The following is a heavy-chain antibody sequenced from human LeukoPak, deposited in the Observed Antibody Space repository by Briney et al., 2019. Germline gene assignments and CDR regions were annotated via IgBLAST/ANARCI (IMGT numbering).Heavy chain of an antibody. CDR3: ARVRDRMKGYKFDY. V-gene: IGHV1-2*02. CDR1: GHTFAGYY. J-gene: IGHJ4*02. D-gene: IGHD5-18*01. CDR2: INPNSTTT. Sequence: ASVKVSCKASGHTFAGYYVHWVRQAPGQGLEWMGWINPNSTTTHYAQKFQGRVTMTRDTSISTAYMELRRLRSDDTATYYCARVRDRMKGYKFDYWGQGTLVTVSS.